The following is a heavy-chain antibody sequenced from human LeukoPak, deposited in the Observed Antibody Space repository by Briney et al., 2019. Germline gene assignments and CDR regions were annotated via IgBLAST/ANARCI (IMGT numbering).Heavy chain of an antibody. CDR2: IYPADSDT. J-gene: IGHJ3*02. Sequence: GESLRISCEGSGYSFVSYWIAWVRQTPGKGLEWMGVIYPADSDTRYSPSFQGQVSISADKSISTAYLQWSSLKASDTAMYYCARPTGYYISLDAFDIWGQGTMVTVSS. D-gene: IGHD3-9*01. CDR1: GYSFVSYW. V-gene: IGHV5-51*01. CDR3: ARPTGYYISLDAFDI.